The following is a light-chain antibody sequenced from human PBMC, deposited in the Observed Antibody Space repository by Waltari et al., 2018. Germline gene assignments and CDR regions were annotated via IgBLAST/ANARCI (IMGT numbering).Light chain of an antibody. J-gene: IGLJ1*01. Sequence: QSPLTQLRSVSGSPGQPVTISCPGPSRDVGGYDYVPWFQQHPGKVPKLLIYDVNERPSDVPDRVSGSKSANTASLTISGLQTEDEADYYCCSFAGSYTYVFGSGTRVTVL. CDR1: SRDVGGYDY. CDR2: DVN. CDR3: CSFAGSYTYV. V-gene: IGLV2-11*01.